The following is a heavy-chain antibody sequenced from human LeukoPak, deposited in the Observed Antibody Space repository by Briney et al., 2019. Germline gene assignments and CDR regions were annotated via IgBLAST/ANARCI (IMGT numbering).Heavy chain of an antibody. J-gene: IGHJ4*02. D-gene: IGHD6-13*01. Sequence: KASETLSLTCAVYGGSFSGYYWSWIRQPPGKGLEWIGEINHSGSTNYNPSLKSRVTMSVDTSKNQFSLNLSSVTAADTAVYYCARDVVAAAGSWDYWGQGTLVTVSS. CDR1: GGSFSGYY. V-gene: IGHV4-34*01. CDR2: INHSGST. CDR3: ARDVVAAAGSWDY.